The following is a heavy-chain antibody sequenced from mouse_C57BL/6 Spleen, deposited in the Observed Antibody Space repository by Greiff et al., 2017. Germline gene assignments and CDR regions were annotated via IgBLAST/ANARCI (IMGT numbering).Heavy chain of an antibody. J-gene: IGHJ4*01. CDR2: IYPRDGST. V-gene: IGHV1-78*01. CDR1: GYTFTDHT. D-gene: IGHD2-4*01. Sequence: VKLQESDAELVKPGASVKISCKVSGYTFTDHTIHWMKQRPEQGLEWIGYIYPRDGSTKYNEKFKGKATLTADKSSSTAYMQLNSLTSEDSAVYFCARFDDYDRYYAMDYWGQGTSVTVSS. CDR3: ARFDDYDRYYAMDY.